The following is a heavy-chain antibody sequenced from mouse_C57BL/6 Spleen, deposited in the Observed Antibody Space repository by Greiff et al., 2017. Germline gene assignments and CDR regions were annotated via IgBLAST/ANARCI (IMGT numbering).Heavy chain of an antibody. V-gene: IGHV5-16*01. J-gene: IGHJ2*01. CDR3: ARADYYGRGFDY. CDR1: GFTFSDYY. Sequence: EVLLLQSEGGLVQPGSSMKLSCTASGFTFSDYYMAWVRQVPEKGLEWVANINYDGSSTYYLDSLKSSFIISRDNAKNILYLELRSLKSEDTATYYCARADYYGRGFDYWGQGTTLPVSS. D-gene: IGHD1-1*01. CDR2: INYDGSST.